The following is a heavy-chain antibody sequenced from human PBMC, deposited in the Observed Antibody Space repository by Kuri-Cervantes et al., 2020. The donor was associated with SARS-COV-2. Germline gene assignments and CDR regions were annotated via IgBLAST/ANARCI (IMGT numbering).Heavy chain of an antibody. Sequence: GGSLRLSCAASGFTFSSYGMHWVRQAPGKGLEWVAVISYDGSNKYYADSVKGRFTISRDNSKNTLYLQMNSLRAEDTAMYYCARDEETVVTSYAFDIWGQGTMVTVSS. V-gene: IGHV3-30*03. CDR2: ISYDGSNK. D-gene: IGHD4-23*01. J-gene: IGHJ3*02. CDR3: ARDEETVVTSYAFDI. CDR1: GFTFSSYG.